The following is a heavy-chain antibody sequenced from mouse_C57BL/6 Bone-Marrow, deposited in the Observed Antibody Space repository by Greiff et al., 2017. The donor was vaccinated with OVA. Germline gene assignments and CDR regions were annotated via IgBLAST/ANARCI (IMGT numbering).Heavy chain of an antibody. CDR2: SRNKANDYTT. CDR3: ARDNWDRRFDV. CDR1: GFTFSDFY. V-gene: IGHV7-1*01. D-gene: IGHD4-1*01. J-gene: IGHJ1*03. Sequence: EVQVVESGGGLVQSGRSLRLSCATSGFTFSDFYMEWVRQAPGKGLEWIAASRNKANDYTTEYSASVKGRFIVSRDTSQSILYLQMNALRAEDTAIYYCARDNWDRRFDVWGTGTTVTVSS.